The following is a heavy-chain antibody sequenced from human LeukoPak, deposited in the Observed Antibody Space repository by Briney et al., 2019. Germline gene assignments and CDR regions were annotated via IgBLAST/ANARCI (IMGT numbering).Heavy chain of an antibody. V-gene: IGHV3-7*05. J-gene: IGHJ4*02. Sequence: GGSLRLSCAASGFTFSSYWMSWVRQAPGKGLEWVANIKQDGSEIYYVDSVKGRFTISRDNAKNSLYLQMNSLRAEDTAVYYCARDRWGYISGWYWAGFDNWGQGTLVTVSS. CDR3: ARDRWGYISGWYWAGFDN. CDR1: GFTFSSYW. CDR2: IKQDGSEI. D-gene: IGHD6-19*01.